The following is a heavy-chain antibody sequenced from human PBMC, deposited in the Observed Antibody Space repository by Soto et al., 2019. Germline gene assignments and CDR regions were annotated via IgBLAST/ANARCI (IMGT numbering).Heavy chain of an antibody. J-gene: IGHJ5*02. CDR3: AREVPGYSGYPRGKNNWFDP. V-gene: IGHV3-33*01. D-gene: IGHD5-12*01. Sequence: QVQLVESGGGVVQPGRSLRLSCAASGFTFSSYGMHWVRQAPGKGLEWVAVIWYDGCNKYYADSVKGRFTISRDNSKNTLYLQMNSLRAEDTAVYYCAREVPGYSGYPRGKNNWFDPWGQGTLVTVSS. CDR1: GFTFSSYG. CDR2: IWYDGCNK.